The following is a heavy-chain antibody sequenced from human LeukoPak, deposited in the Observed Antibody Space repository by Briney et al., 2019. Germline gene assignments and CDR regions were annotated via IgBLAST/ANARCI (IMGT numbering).Heavy chain of an antibody. CDR2: ISRNGGST. CDR3: VKDLRSDFMGVLSRYLSY. J-gene: IGHJ4*02. Sequence: HPGGSLRLSCAASGFTFSSFAMHWVRQAPGKGLEYVAAISRNGGSTYYADSVKGRFTTSRDNSKNTLYLQMSSLRAEDTAVYLCVKDLRSDFMGVLSRYLSYWGQGTLVTVSS. CDR1: GFTFSSFA. D-gene: IGHD2/OR15-2a*01. V-gene: IGHV3-64D*09.